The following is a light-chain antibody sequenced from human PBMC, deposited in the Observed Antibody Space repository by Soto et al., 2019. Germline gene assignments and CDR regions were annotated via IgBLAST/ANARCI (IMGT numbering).Light chain of an antibody. CDR3: QQCKDWPLT. CDR2: GAS. V-gene: IGKV3-15*01. Sequence: EIVLTQSPATLSLSPGERATLSCRASQSVSSSLAWYQQKPGQAPRLLIYGASTRATGIPARFSGSGSGTEFTLTISSLQSEDFAVYYCQQCKDWPLTFGGGTKVDIK. J-gene: IGKJ4*01. CDR1: QSVSSS.